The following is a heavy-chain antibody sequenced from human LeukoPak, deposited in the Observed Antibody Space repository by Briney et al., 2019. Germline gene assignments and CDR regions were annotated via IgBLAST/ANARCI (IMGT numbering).Heavy chain of an antibody. CDR3: ARDSPRTGP. CDR1: GFIFTNYF. D-gene: IGHD1-1*01. Sequence: PGGSLRLSCAASGFIFTNYFMSWVRQAPGKGLEWVASIKHDGSEKYYVDSVRGRFTISRDNAKNTVYLQMDSLRAEDTAVYYCARDSPRTGPWGQGILVIVSS. J-gene: IGHJ5*02. V-gene: IGHV3-7*01. CDR2: IKHDGSEK.